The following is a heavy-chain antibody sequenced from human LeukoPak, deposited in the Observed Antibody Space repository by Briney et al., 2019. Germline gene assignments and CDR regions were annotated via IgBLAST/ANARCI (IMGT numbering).Heavy chain of an antibody. CDR3: ASSGDYGETLYGDWFDP. CDR2: IYYSGST. D-gene: IGHD4-17*01. V-gene: IGHV4-61*10. CDR1: GGSISSGSYY. J-gene: IGHJ5*02. Sequence: SETLSLTCTVSGGSISSGSYYWSWIRQPAGKGLEWIGYIYYSGSTNYNPSLKSRVTISVDTSKNQFSLKLSSVTAADTAVYYCASSGDYGETLYGDWFDPWGQGTLVTVSS.